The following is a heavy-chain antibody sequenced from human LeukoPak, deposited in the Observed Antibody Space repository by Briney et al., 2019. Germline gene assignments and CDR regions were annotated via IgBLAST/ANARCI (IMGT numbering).Heavy chain of an antibody. J-gene: IGHJ6*03. Sequence: GGSLRLSCAASGFTFSSYAMSWVRQAPGKGLEWVSAISGSGGSTYYADSVKGRFTISRDNSKNTLYLQMNSLRAEDTAVYYCAKVYSSSSGYYYYYMDVWGKGTTVTVSS. D-gene: IGHD6-6*01. CDR1: GFTFSSYA. CDR3: AKVYSSSSGYYYYYMDV. CDR2: ISGSGGST. V-gene: IGHV3-23*01.